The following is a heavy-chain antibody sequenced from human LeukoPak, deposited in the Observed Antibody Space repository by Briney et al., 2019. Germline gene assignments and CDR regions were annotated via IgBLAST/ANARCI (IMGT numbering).Heavy chain of an antibody. CDR2: NSRSGCTI. D-gene: IGHD2-15*01. CDR3: ARDPYCSGGSCQGGYWYFDL. J-gene: IGHJ2*01. V-gene: IGHV3-48*03. Sequence: GVSPRLLCAASGYIYKLYEMNGVRRARGKALVGVLYNSRSGCTIYYADSVKGRITISRDNAKNSLYLQMNSLRAEDTAVYYCARDPYCSGGSCQGGYWYFDLWGRGTLVTVSS. CDR1: GYIYKLYE.